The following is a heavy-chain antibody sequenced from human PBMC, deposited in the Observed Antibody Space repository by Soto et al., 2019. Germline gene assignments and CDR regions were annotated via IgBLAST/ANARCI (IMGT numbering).Heavy chain of an antibody. V-gene: IGHV1-18*01. CDR2: ISAYNGNT. D-gene: IGHD4-17*01. J-gene: IGHJ5*02. Sequence: QVQLVQSGAEVKKPGASVKVSCKASGYTFTSYGISWVRQAPGQGLEWMGWISAYNGNTNYAQTLQGRVTMATDTSTSSGDMELRSLRSDDTGVYYCAREGRNGDYGWWWFDPWGQGTLVTVSS. CDR3: AREGRNGDYGWWWFDP. CDR1: GYTFTSYG.